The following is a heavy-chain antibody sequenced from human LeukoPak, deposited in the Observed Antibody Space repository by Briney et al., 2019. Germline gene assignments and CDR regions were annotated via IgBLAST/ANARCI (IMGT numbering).Heavy chain of an antibody. V-gene: IGHV3-72*01. D-gene: IGHD5-24*01. CDR2: IREKPHSYST. CDR3: ARGFRYGSNWGFDY. CDR1: GFTFSSYA. J-gene: IGHJ4*02. Sequence: GGSLRLSCAASGFTFSSYAMSWVRQAPGKGLEWVARIREKPHSYSTEYAASVKGRFTISRDNSKNSLYLQMSSLKTEDTAVYYCARGFRYGSNWGFDYWGQGTLVTVSS.